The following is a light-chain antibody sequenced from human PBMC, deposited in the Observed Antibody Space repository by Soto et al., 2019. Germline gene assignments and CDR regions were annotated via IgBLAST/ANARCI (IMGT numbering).Light chain of an antibody. CDR1: QSVSSN. CDR2: GAS. J-gene: IGKJ1*01. V-gene: IGKV3-15*01. Sequence: EIVMTQSPSTLSVSPGERATLSCRASQSVSSNLAWYQQKPGQAPRLLIYGASTRATGIPARFSGSGSGTEFTLTISSLQPEDFATYYCQHYNSYSEAFGQGTKVDIK. CDR3: QHYNSYSEA.